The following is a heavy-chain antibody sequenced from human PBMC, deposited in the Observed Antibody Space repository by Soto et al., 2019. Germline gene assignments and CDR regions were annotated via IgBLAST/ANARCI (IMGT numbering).Heavy chain of an antibody. CDR2: ISSSSSYI. CDR3: ARGEYNWNDVDYYYGMDV. J-gene: IGHJ6*02. D-gene: IGHD1-1*01. Sequence: EVQLVESGGGLVKPGGSLRLSCAASGFTFSSYTMNWVRQAPGKGLEWVSSISSSSSYIYYADSVKGRFTISRDNAKNSLYLQMNRLRAEDTAVYYCARGEYNWNDVDYYYGMDVWGQGTTVTVSS. V-gene: IGHV3-21*01. CDR1: GFTFSSYT.